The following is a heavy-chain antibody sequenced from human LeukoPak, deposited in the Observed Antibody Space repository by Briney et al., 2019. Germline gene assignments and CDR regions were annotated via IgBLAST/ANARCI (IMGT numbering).Heavy chain of an antibody. D-gene: IGHD6-6*01. Sequence: GRSLRLSCAASGFTFSSYGMHWVRQAPGKGLEWVAVISYDGSNKYFGDSVKGRFTISRDNSKNTLYLQMNSLRAKDTAVYYCAKARPAIAARVGYYYYGMDVWGQGTTVTVSS. CDR1: GFTFSSYG. CDR3: AKARPAIAARVGYYYYGMDV. CDR2: ISYDGSNK. V-gene: IGHV3-30*18. J-gene: IGHJ6*02.